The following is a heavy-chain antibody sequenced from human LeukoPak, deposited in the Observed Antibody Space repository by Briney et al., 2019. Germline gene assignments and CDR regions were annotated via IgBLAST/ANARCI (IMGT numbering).Heavy chain of an antibody. D-gene: IGHD6-6*01. J-gene: IGHJ4*02. Sequence: GGSLRLSCVASGFTFSSRDWMTWVRQAPGKGLEWVANIKQDGSEKNYVDSVKGRFTISRDNAKNSVDLQMNSLRVEDTAVYYCARGLSGYASSLGYWGQGTLVTVSA. CDR2: IKQDGSEK. CDR1: GFTFSSRDW. CDR3: ARGLSGYASSLGY. V-gene: IGHV3-7*01.